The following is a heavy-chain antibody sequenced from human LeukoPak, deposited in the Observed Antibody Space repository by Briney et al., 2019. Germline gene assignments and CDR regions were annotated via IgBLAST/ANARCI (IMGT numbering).Heavy chain of an antibody. CDR2: IGAGGSKT. CDR3: AKGIKGSYCNGDCYLTYYYYGLDV. J-gene: IGHJ6*02. D-gene: IGHD2-21*02. CDR1: GFTFSSFA. V-gene: IGHV3-23*01. Sequence: PGGSLRLSCAASGFTFSSFAMSWVRQAPGKGLEWVSIIGAGGSKTYYADSVKGRFTISRDNSKNTLYLQKNSLRAEDTAVYYCAKGIKGSYCNGDCYLTYYYYGLDVWGQGTTVTVSS.